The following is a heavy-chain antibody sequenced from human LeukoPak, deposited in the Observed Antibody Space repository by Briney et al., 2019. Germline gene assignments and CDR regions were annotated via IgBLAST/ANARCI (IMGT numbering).Heavy chain of an antibody. D-gene: IGHD2-2*01. Sequence: SETLSLTCAVYGGSFSGYYWSWIRQPPGKGLEWIGEINHSGSTNYNPSLKSRVTISVDTSKNQFSLKLSSVTAADTAVYYCARGRVVYCSSTGCPRYYYYMDVWGKGTTVTVSS. V-gene: IGHV4-34*01. CDR2: INHSGST. CDR3: ARGRVVYCSSTGCPRYYYYMDV. CDR1: GGSFSGYY. J-gene: IGHJ6*03.